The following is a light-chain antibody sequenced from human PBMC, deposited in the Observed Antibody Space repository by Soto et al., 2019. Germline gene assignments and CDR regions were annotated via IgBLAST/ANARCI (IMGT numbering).Light chain of an antibody. Sequence: EIVMTQSPATLSVSPGERATLYCRASQSVSSNLAWYQQKPGQAPRLLIYGASTRATGNPARFSGSGSGTEFTLTISSLQSEDFAVYYCQQYNNWPRTFVQGTKV. J-gene: IGKJ1*01. V-gene: IGKV3-15*01. CDR3: QQYNNWPRT. CDR2: GAS. CDR1: QSVSSN.